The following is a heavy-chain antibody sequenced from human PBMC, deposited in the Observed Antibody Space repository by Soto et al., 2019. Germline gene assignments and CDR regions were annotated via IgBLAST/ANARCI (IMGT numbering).Heavy chain of an antibody. D-gene: IGHD2-2*01. Sequence: PSETLSLTCTVSGGSISSYYWSWIRQPPGKGLEWIGYIYYSGSTNYNPSLKSRVTISVDTSKNQFSLKLSSVTAADTAVYYCARIARYCSSTSCPYYYYYGMDVWGQGTTVTVSS. CDR2: IYYSGST. V-gene: IGHV4-59*08. CDR3: ARIARYCSSTSCPYYYYYGMDV. CDR1: GGSISSYY. J-gene: IGHJ6*02.